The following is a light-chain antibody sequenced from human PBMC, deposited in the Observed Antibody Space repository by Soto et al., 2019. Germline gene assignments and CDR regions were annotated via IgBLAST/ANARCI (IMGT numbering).Light chain of an antibody. CDR1: QSTSSSY. CDR2: GAT. V-gene: IGKV3-20*01. Sequence: EIVLTQSPGTLSLSPGERATLSCRASQSTSSSYLAWYQQKPGQAPRLLIYGATSRATGIPDRFSGSGSGTDFTLTISRLEPEDFAVYYCQQYGSSLYTFGLGTKVDIK. J-gene: IGKJ2*01. CDR3: QQYGSSLYT.